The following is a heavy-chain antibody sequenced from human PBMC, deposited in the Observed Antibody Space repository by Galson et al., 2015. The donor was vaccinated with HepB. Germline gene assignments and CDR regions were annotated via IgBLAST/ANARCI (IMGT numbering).Heavy chain of an antibody. CDR2: ISWNSGTI. CDR3: AKTPVGYQLTKGYMDV. Sequence: SLRLPCPASGFTFDHYALHSVRHVPGKSLEWVSGISWNSGTIGYADSVKGRFIISRDNAKNSLYLQMNSLRTEDTALYYCAKTPVGYQLTKGYMDVWGKGTTVTVSS. D-gene: IGHD2-2*01. CDR1: GFTFDHYA. V-gene: IGHV3-9*01. J-gene: IGHJ6*03.